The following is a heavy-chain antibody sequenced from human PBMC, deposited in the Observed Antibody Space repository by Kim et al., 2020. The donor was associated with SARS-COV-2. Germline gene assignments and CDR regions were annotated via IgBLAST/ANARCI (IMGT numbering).Heavy chain of an antibody. Sequence: ASVKVSCKASGYIFTNFRITWVRQAPGQGLEWMGWSSAYNGNTHYSQNLQGRVTMITDTSTTTGYMELKSLRSDDTAVYYCARSGSGWFFDNWGQGTLVTVSS. V-gene: IGHV1-18*04. D-gene: IGHD6-19*01. CDR1: GYIFTNFR. CDR3: ARSGSGWFFDN. CDR2: SSAYNGNT. J-gene: IGHJ4*02.